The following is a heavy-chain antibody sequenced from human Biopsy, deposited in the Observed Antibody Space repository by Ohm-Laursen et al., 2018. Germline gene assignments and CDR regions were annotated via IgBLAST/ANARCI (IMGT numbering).Heavy chain of an antibody. Sequence: SQTLSLTWPVSGGSISSDYWSWIRQTPGKGLEWIGYTYYSGSTNYNPSLKSRVTISVDTSKNQFSLRLNSVTAADTAVYYCARATNSTGWPYCYFYGMDVWGQGTTVTVSS. V-gene: IGHV4-59*01. CDR1: GGSISSDY. CDR2: TYYSGST. D-gene: IGHD2/OR15-2a*01. CDR3: ARATNSTGWPYCYFYGMDV. J-gene: IGHJ6*02.